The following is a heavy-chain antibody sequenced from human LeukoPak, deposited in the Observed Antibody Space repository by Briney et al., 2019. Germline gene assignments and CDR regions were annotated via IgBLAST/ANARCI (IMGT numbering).Heavy chain of an antibody. CDR2: ISYDGSNK. V-gene: IGHV3-30*04. D-gene: IGHD2-2*02. Sequence: PGGSLRLSCAASGFTFSSYAMHWVRQAPGKGLEWVAVISYDGSNKYYADSVKGRFTISRDNSKNTLYLQMNSLRAEDTAVYYCAKDSSSWYTGGPNWFDPWGQGTLVTVSS. CDR3: AKDSSSWYTGGPNWFDP. CDR1: GFTFSSYA. J-gene: IGHJ5*02.